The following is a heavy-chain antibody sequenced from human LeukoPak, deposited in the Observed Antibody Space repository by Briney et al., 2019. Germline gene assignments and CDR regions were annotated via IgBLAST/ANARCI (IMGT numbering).Heavy chain of an antibody. CDR3: ARSIPPAIPGLLY. Sequence: ALVKVSCKASGYTFTDYYVHWVRQAPGQGLEWMGWIIPNSGGTNYAQKFQGRVTMTRDTSISTAYMELSRLKSDDTAVYYCARSIPPAIPGLLYWGQGTLVTVSS. V-gene: IGHV1-2*02. J-gene: IGHJ4*02. D-gene: IGHD2-2*02. CDR2: IIPNSGGT. CDR1: GYTFTDYY.